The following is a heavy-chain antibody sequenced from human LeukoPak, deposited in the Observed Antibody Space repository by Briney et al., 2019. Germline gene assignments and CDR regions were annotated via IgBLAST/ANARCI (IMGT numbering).Heavy chain of an antibody. J-gene: IGHJ5*02. CDR3: AREKYGDYSPLFDP. Sequence: SETLSLTCTVSGGSISSYYWSWIRQPPGKGLEWIGYIYYSGSTNYNPSLKSRVTLSVDTSKNQFSLKLSSVTAADTAVYYCAREKYGDYSPLFDPWGQGTLVTVSS. CDR1: GGSISSYY. V-gene: IGHV4-59*01. CDR2: IYYSGST. D-gene: IGHD4-17*01.